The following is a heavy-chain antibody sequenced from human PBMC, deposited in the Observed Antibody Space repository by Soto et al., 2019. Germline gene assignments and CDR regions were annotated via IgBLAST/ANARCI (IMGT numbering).Heavy chain of an antibody. Sequence: QMQLVQSGPEVKKPGTSVKVSCKASGFTFTSSAMQWVRQARGQRLEWIGWIVVGSGNTNYAQKFQERVTITRDMSTSTADIELSSLRSEEAAVYYCAATDVVVVATASPRTDYYYYMDVWGKGTTVTVSS. CDR3: AATDVVVVATASPRTDYYYYMDV. J-gene: IGHJ6*03. D-gene: IGHD2-2*01. CDR1: GFTFTSSA. V-gene: IGHV1-58*02. CDR2: IVVGSGNT.